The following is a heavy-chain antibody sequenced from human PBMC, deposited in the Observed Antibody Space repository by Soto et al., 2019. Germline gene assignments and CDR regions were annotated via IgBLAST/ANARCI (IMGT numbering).Heavy chain of an antibody. D-gene: IGHD4-17*01. CDR2: IDPSDSYT. J-gene: IGHJ6*02. V-gene: IGHV5-10-1*01. CDR3: ATDLNTVLTGYYYGMDV. Sequence: GESLKISCKGSGYSFTSYWISWVRQMPGKGLEWMGRIDPSDSYTNYSPSFQGHVTISVDKSISTAYLQWSSLKASDTAMYYCATDLNTVLTGYYYGMDVWGQGTTVTVSS. CDR1: GYSFTSYW.